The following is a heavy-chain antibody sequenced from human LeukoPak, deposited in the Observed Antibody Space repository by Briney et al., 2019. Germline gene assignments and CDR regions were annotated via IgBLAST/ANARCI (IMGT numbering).Heavy chain of an antibody. CDR1: GFTFSSFA. J-gene: IGHJ4*02. Sequence: GGSLRLSCSASGFTFSSFAMHWVRQAPGKGLEYVSAINSNGDITDYADSVKGRFTISRDNSKNTLYLQMSSLRAEDTAIYYCVTSPHASSSYFDYWGQGTLVTVSS. CDR2: INSNGDIT. CDR3: VTSPHASSSYFDY. D-gene: IGHD6-13*01. V-gene: IGHV3-64D*09.